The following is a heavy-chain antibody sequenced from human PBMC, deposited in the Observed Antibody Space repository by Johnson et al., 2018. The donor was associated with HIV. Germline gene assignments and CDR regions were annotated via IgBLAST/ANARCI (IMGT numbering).Heavy chain of an antibody. CDR2: IKQDGSEK. CDR1: GFTFSSYW. CDR3: ARDELYRRYALTAFDI. J-gene: IGHJ3*02. V-gene: IGHV3-7*05. D-gene: IGHD2-8*02. Sequence: LVESGGGLVQRGGSLRLSCAASGFTFSSYWMTWVRQAPGKGLEWVANIKQDGSEKHYVDSVKGRFTISRDNAKNSLYLQMNSLRAEDTAVYYCARDELYRRYALTAFDIWGQGTMVTVSS.